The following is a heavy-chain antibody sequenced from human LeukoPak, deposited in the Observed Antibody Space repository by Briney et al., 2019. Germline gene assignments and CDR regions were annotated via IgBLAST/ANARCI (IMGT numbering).Heavy chain of an antibody. CDR1: GSRFTSYW. J-gene: IGHJ4*02. CDR2: IYPCDSDT. Sequence: GAPLKISFKGAGSRFTSYWIGWGRRMPGKGREGMGIIYPCDSDTRYSPSFQGQFTISAAKSISTAYLQWSRLKASDTAMYYCARHLNPWLLLGVYFDYWGQGTLVTVSS. CDR3: ARHLNPWLLLGVYFDY. V-gene: IGHV5-51*01. D-gene: IGHD2-15*01.